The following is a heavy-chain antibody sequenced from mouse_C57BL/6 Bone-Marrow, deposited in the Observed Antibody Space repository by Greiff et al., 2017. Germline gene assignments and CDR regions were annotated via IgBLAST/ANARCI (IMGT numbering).Heavy chain of an antibody. J-gene: IGHJ4*01. D-gene: IGHD2-10*02. Sequence: EVQVVESGGGLVQPGGSLKLSCAASGFTFSDYYMYWVRQTPEKRLEWVAYISNGGGSTYYPDTVKGRFTISRDNAKNTLYLQMSRLKSEDTAMYYCARHEGPSNYYAMDYWGQGTSVTVSS. V-gene: IGHV5-12*01. CDR1: GFTFSDYY. CDR2: ISNGGGST. CDR3: ARHEGPSNYYAMDY.